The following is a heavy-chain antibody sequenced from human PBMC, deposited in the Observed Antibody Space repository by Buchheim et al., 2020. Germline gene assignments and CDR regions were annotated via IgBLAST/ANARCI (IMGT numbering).Heavy chain of an antibody. D-gene: IGHD5-12*01. CDR1: GGSFSGYY. CDR2: INHSGST. Sequence: QVQLQQWGAGLLKPSEPLSLTCAVYGGSFSGYYWSWFRQPPGKGLEWIGEINHSGSTNYNPSLKSRVTIPVDTSTNKFSLKLSSVTAADTAVYYCASKWGSGYDYPYNWNDYYMDVWGKGTT. J-gene: IGHJ6*03. CDR3: ASKWGSGYDYPYNWNDYYMDV. V-gene: IGHV4-34*01.